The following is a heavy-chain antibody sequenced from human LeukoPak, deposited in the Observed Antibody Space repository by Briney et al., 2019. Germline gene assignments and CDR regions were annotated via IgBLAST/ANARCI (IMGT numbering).Heavy chain of an antibody. Sequence: GESLKISCRASGFGFTGYWIGWVGQMPGKGLEWMGIIYPGDSDTRYSPSFQGQVTISADKSISTAYLQWSSLKASDTAMYYCARHPTASGWIDYWGQGTLVTVSS. CDR2: IYPGDSDT. V-gene: IGHV5-51*01. CDR3: ARHPTASGWIDY. J-gene: IGHJ4*02. D-gene: IGHD6-19*01. CDR1: GFGFTGYW.